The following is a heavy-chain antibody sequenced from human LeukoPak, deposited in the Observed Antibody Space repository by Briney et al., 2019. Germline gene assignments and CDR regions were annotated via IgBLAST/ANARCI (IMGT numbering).Heavy chain of an antibody. Sequence: ASVTVSRKSSGYTFTSYGISWVRQAPGQGLEWMGWISAYNGNTNYAQKLQGRVTMTTDTSTGTAYMELRSLRADDTAVYYCARAIDYGGKSSGSDYWGQGALVTVSS. CDR2: ISAYNGNT. J-gene: IGHJ4*02. D-gene: IGHD4-23*01. CDR1: GYTFTSYG. CDR3: ARAIDYGGKSSGSDY. V-gene: IGHV1-18*01.